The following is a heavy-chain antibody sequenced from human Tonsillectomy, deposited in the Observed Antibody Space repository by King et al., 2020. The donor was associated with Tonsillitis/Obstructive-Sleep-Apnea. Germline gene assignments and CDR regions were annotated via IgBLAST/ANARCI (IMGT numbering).Heavy chain of an antibody. CDR3: ARIFRDIVVVPAAIFLDY. CDR2: INHSGST. Sequence: VQLQQWGAGLLKPSETLSLTCAVYGGSFSGYYWSWIRQPPGKGLEWIGEINHSGSTNYNPSLKSRVTISVDTSKNQFSLKLSSVTAAETAVYYCARIFRDIVVVPAAIFLDYWGQGTLVTVSS. J-gene: IGHJ4*02. V-gene: IGHV4-34*01. D-gene: IGHD2-2*01. CDR1: GGSFSGYY.